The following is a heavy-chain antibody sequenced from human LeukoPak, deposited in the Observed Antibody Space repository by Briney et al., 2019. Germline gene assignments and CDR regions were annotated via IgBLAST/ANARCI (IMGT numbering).Heavy chain of an antibody. D-gene: IGHD6-19*01. J-gene: IGHJ3*02. CDR1: GFTFSSYA. V-gene: IGHV3-30*04. CDR3: ARDTFSSGWYGDAFDI. Sequence: PGGSLRLPCAASGFTFSSYAMHWVRQAPGKGLEWVAVISYDGSNKYYADSVKGRFTISRDNSKNTLYLQMNSLRAEDTAVYYCARDTFSSGWYGDAFDIWGQGTMVTVSS. CDR2: ISYDGSNK.